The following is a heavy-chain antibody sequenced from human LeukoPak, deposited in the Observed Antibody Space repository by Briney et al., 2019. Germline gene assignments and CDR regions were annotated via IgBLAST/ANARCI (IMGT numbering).Heavy chain of an antibody. CDR3: ARENRGYSGYNRYFDY. V-gene: IGHV3-48*03. D-gene: IGHD5-12*01. Sequence: GRSLRLSCAASGFTFSSYEMNWARQAPGKGLEWVSYISSSGSTIYYADSVKGRFTISRDNAKNSLYLQMNSLRAEDTAVYYCARENRGYSGYNRYFDYWGQGTLVTVSS. CDR1: GFTFSSYE. J-gene: IGHJ4*02. CDR2: ISSSGSTI.